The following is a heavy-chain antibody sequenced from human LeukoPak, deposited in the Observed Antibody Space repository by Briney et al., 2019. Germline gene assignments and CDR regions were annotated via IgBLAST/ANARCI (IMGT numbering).Heavy chain of an antibody. D-gene: IGHD2-21*02. CDR1: GYTFTSYY. V-gene: IGHV1-46*01. J-gene: IGHJ4*02. CDR2: INPSGGST. Sequence: ASVKVSCKASGYTFTSYYMHWVRQAPGQGLEWMGIINPSGGSTSYAQKFQGRVTMTRDMSTSTVYMELSSLRSEDTAVYYCARRSAPPNCGGDCRRSHFDYWGQGTLVTVSS. CDR3: ARRSAPPNCGGDCRRSHFDY.